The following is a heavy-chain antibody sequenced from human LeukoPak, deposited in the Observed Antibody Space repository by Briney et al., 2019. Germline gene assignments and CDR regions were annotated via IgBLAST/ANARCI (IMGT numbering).Heavy chain of an antibody. CDR2: IYYSGST. CDR1: GGSISSYY. Sequence: SETLSLTCTVSGGSISSYYWSWIRQPPGKGLEWIGYIYYSGSTNYNPSLKSRVTISVDTPKNQFSLKLSSVTAADTAVYYCARSPGYSSSWYEEGYFDYWGQGTLVTVSS. CDR3: ARSPGYSSSWYEEGYFDY. V-gene: IGHV4-59*01. D-gene: IGHD6-13*01. J-gene: IGHJ4*02.